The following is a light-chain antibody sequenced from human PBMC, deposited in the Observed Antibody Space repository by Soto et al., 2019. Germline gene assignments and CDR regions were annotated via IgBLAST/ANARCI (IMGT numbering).Light chain of an antibody. Sequence: EIVLTQSPGTLSLSPGVRATLSCRASQSVSSTYLAWYQQRPGQAPRLLIYGASRRATGIPDRFSGRGSGTEFTRTVSRLLSEDFAVYYCQQYDSSSWTFGQGTKVEIK. V-gene: IGKV3-20*01. CDR1: QSVSSTY. J-gene: IGKJ1*01. CDR2: GAS. CDR3: QQYDSSSWT.